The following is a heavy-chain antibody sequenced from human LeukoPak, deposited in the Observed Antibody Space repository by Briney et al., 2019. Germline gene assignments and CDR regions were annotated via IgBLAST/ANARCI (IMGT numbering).Heavy chain of an antibody. CDR1: GFTFSSYG. CDR2: ISYDGSNK. CDR3: AKERAAAGTSFDY. V-gene: IGHV3-30*18. Sequence: GGSLRLSCAASGFTFSSYGMHWARQAPGKGLEWVAVISYDGSNKYYADSVKGRFTISRDNSKNTLYLQMNSLRAEDTAVYYCAKERAAAGTSFDYWGQGTLVTVSS. J-gene: IGHJ4*02. D-gene: IGHD6-13*01.